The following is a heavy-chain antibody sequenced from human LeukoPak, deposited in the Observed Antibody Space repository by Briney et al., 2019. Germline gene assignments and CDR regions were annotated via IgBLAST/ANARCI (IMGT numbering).Heavy chain of an antibody. CDR1: GFTFSSYA. CDR2: ISGSGGST. J-gene: IGHJ5*02. CDR3: AKDLILNWFDP. Sequence: TGGSLRLSCAASGFTFSSYAMSWVRQAPGKGLEWVSAISGSGGSTYYADAVEGRVTISRDSSKNTLYLQMNSLRAEDTAVYYCAKDLILNWFDPWGQGTLVTVSS. V-gene: IGHV3-23*01.